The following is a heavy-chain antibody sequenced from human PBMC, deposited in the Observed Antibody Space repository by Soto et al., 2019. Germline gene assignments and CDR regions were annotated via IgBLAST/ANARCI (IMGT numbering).Heavy chain of an antibody. CDR3: ARGQGGFCTSGSCYFVY. CDR2: ISGRGTST. J-gene: IGHJ4*02. V-gene: IGHV3-23*01. CDR1: GFAFNNFA. D-gene: IGHD2-15*01. Sequence: EVQFLESVGGWAQPGGTLRLSCAASGFAFNNFAMTWVRQAPGKGLEWVSGISGRGTSTYYADSVKGRFTISRDNSKSVVYLEMNSLRTEDTAVYYCARGQGGFCTSGSCYFVYWGQGSLVTVTS.